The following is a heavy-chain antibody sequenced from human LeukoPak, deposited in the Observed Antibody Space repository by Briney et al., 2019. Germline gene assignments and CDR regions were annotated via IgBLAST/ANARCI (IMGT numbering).Heavy chain of an antibody. CDR2: IYYSGST. J-gene: IGHJ4*02. V-gene: IGHV4-59*01. D-gene: IGHD5-18*01. Sequence: SETLSLTCTVSGGSLSSYYWSWIRQPPGKGLEWIGYIYYSGSTKYNPSLKSRVSISVDTSKNQLSLRLSSVTAADTAVHYCARGQKYSYGYRVTELGSGYFDYWGQGTLVTVSS. CDR1: GGSLSSYY. CDR3: ARGQKYSYGYRVTELGSGYFDY.